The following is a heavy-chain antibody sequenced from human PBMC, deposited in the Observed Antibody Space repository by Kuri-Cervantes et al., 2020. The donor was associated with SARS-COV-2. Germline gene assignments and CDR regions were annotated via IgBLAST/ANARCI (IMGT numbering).Heavy chain of an antibody. CDR3: ARVDGSWYFFY. J-gene: IGHJ4*02. CDR1: GGSISSSSYY. CDR2: IYYSGST. V-gene: IGHV4-39*07. Sequence: GSLRLSCTVSGGSISSSSYYWGWNRQPPGKGLEWIGSIYYSGSTYYNPSLKSRVTISVDTSKNQFSLKLSSVTAADTAVYYCARVDGSWYFFYWGQGTLVTVSS. D-gene: IGHD6-13*01.